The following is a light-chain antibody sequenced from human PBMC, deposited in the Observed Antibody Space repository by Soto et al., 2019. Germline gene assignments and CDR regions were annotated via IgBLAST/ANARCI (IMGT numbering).Light chain of an antibody. J-gene: IGLJ1*01. CDR1: SSGVGNYIY. CDR2: DVS. CDR3: CSYAGSYTYV. Sequence: QSALAQPRSVSGSPGQSVTISCTGTSSGVGNYIYVSWYQQLPGKAPKLMIYDVSKRPSGVPDRFSGSKSGNTASLTISGLQAEDEADYYCCSYAGSYTYVFGPGTKVTVL. V-gene: IGLV2-11*01.